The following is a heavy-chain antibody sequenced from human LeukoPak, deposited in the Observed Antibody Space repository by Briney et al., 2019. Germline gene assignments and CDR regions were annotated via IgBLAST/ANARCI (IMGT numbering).Heavy chain of an antibody. CDR3: AKDGTTTIAFDY. CDR1: GFTFSSYA. V-gene: IGHV3-23*01. D-gene: IGHD1-1*01. CDR2: ISGSGGST. J-gene: IGHJ4*02. Sequence: GGSLRLSCAASGFTFSSYAMSWVRQAPGKGLEWVSVISGSGGSTYYRDSVKGRFTISRDNSKNTLYLQMNSLRAEDTAVYYCAKDGTTTIAFDYWGQGTLVTVSS.